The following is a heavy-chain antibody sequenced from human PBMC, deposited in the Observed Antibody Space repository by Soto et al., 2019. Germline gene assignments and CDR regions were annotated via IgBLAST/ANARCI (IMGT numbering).Heavy chain of an antibody. CDR2: ISSSSSYT. Sequence: PGGSLRLSCAASGFTFSDYYMSWIRQAPGKGLEWVSYISSSSSYTNYADSVKGRFTISRDNAKNSLYLQMNSLRAEDTAVYYCARQEWSDYGDTSGWFDPWGQGTLVTVSS. CDR1: GFTFSDYY. V-gene: IGHV3-11*06. CDR3: ARQEWSDYGDTSGWFDP. D-gene: IGHD4-17*01. J-gene: IGHJ5*02.